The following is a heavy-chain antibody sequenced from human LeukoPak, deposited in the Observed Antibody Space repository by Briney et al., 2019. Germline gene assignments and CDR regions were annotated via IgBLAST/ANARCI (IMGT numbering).Heavy chain of an antibody. CDR2: INTNTGNP. Sequence: ASVKVSCKASGYTFTSYAMNWVRQAPGQGLEWMGWINTNTGNPTYAQGFTGRFVFSLDTSVSTAYLQISSLKAEDTAVYYCASIWNDFWSDRRGNYYMDVWGKGTTATVSS. CDR1: GYTFTSYA. J-gene: IGHJ6*03. D-gene: IGHD3-3*01. V-gene: IGHV7-4-1*02. CDR3: ASIWNDFWSDRRGNYYMDV.